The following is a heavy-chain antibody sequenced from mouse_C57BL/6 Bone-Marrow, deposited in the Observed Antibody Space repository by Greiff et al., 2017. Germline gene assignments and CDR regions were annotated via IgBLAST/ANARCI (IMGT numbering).Heavy chain of an antibody. D-gene: IGHD1-1*01. J-gene: IGHJ2*01. CDR3: AREVYYYGFDY. Sequence: QVQLKQPGAELVMPGASVKLSCKASGYTFTSYWMHWVKQRPGQGLEWIGEIDPSDSYTNYNQKFKGKATLTVDTSSSTAYMQLSSLTSEDSAVYYCAREVYYYGFDYWGQGTTLTVSS. CDR1: GYTFTSYW. V-gene: IGHV1-69*01. CDR2: IDPSDSYT.